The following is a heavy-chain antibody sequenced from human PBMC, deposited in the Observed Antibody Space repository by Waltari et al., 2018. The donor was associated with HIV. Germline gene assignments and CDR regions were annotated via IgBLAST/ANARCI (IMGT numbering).Heavy chain of an antibody. Sequence: EVQLVESGGDLVQPGRSLRLSCSASGFNFGAYLMSWVRQAPGEGVGWVGCIRSKADAGGTAEYAASVKGRFTISRDDSRSIAYLQMNSLKSEDTAVYYCARTTVTYFDSWGQGTLVSVSS. V-gene: IGHV3-49*04. D-gene: IGHD4-17*01. CDR1: GFNFGAYL. CDR2: IRSKADAGGTA. CDR3: ARTTVTYFDS. J-gene: IGHJ4*02.